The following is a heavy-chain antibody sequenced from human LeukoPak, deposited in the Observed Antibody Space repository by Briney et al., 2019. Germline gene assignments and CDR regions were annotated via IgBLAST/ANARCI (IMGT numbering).Heavy chain of an antibody. CDR2: IYPGDSDT. CDR1: GYSFTSYW. D-gene: IGHD6-13*01. CDR3: ARSPSYPGIAAAGWFDP. J-gene: IGHJ5*02. V-gene: IGHV5-51*03. Sequence: GESLKISCKGSGYSFTSYWIGWVRQMPGKDLEWMGIIYPGDSDTRYSPSFQGQVTISADKSISTAYLQWSSLKASDTAMYYCARSPSYPGIAAAGWFDPWGQGTLVTVSS.